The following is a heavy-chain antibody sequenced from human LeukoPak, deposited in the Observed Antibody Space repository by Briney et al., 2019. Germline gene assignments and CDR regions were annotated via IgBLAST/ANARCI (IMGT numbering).Heavy chain of an antibody. Sequence: GGSLRLSCAASGFTFSSYEMNWVRQAPGKGLEWVSFISSSGSAIHYADSVRGRFTISRDNAKNSLYLQMNSLRAEDTAFYYCATSSSWANDAFDIWGQGTMVTVSS. V-gene: IGHV3-48*03. J-gene: IGHJ3*02. D-gene: IGHD6-13*01. CDR3: ATSSSWANDAFDI. CDR2: ISSSGSAI. CDR1: GFTFSSYE.